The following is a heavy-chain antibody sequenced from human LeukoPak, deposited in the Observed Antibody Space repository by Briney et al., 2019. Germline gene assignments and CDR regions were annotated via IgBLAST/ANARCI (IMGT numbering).Heavy chain of an antibody. V-gene: IGHV1-18*01. D-gene: IGHD1-26*01. CDR1: GYSFVLYG. CDR3: ARGRELVVDAFDI. J-gene: IGHJ3*02. CDR2: ISTYNGNT. Sequence: GASVKVSCKASGYSFVLYGISWVRQAPGQGPEWMGWISTYNGNTKYAQKLQGRVTMTTDTSTSTAYMELRSLRSEDTAVYYCARGRELVVDAFDIWGQGTMVTVSS.